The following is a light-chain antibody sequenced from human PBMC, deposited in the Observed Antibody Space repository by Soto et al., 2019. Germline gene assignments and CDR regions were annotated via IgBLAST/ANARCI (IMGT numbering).Light chain of an antibody. V-gene: IGKV1-33*01. CDR2: DAS. Sequence: DIPMTQSPSSLSASVGDRVTITCQASQDISNYLSWYQQKPGKAPKLLIYDASTLETGVPSRFSGKGSGTDFTFTISSLQPEDIATYYCQQYDTLQFTFGPGTKVHIK. CDR3: QQYDTLQFT. J-gene: IGKJ3*01. CDR1: QDISNY.